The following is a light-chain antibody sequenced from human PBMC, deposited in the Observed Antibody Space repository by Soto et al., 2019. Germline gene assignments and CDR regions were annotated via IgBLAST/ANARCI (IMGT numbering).Light chain of an antibody. CDR3: QQYNSYPWT. CDR1: QSISSW. J-gene: IGKJ1*01. Sequence: DIQMTQSPSTLSASVGDRVTITCRASQSISSWLAWYQQKPGKAPKLLIYKASSLESGVTSRFSGSGSGTEFTLTISSLQPDDVANYYCQQYNSYPWTFGQRTKVEIK. CDR2: KAS. V-gene: IGKV1-5*03.